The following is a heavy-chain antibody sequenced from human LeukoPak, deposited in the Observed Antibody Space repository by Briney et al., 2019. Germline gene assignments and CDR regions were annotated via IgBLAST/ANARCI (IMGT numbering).Heavy chain of an antibody. CDR2: INHSGST. CDR3: ARGFYWYDY. V-gene: IGHV4-34*01. D-gene: IGHD3-9*01. CDR1: GGSISGYY. Sequence: SETLSLTCTVSGGSISGYYWSWIRQPPGKGLEWIGEINHSGSTNYNPSLKSRVTISVDTSKNQFSLKLSSVTAADTAVYYCARGFYWYDYWGQGTLVTVSS. J-gene: IGHJ4*02.